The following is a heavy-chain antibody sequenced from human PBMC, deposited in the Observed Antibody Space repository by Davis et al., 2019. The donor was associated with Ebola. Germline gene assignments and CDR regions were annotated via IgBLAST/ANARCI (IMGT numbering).Heavy chain of an antibody. CDR1: GFTFSSYG. Sequence: GESLKISCAASGFTFSSYGMHWVRQAPGKGLEWVAVISYDGSNKYYADSVKGRFTISRDNSKNTLYLQMNSLRAEDTAVYYCAKGTFGSYWGQGTLVTVSS. CDR2: ISYDGSNK. V-gene: IGHV3-30*18. J-gene: IGHJ4*02. D-gene: IGHD1-26*01. CDR3: AKGTFGSY.